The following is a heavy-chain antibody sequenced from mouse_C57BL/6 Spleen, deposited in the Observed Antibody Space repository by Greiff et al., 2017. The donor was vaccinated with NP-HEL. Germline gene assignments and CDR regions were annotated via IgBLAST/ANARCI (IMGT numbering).Heavy chain of an antibody. CDR3: ARSLLTFPFAY. D-gene: IGHD2-1*01. V-gene: IGHV1-80*01. J-gene: IGHJ3*01. Sequence: QVQLKESGAELVKPGASVKISCKASGYAFSSYWMNWVKQRPGKGLEWIGQIYPGDGDTNYNGKFKGKATLTADKSSSTAYMQLSSLTSEDSAVYFCARSLLTFPFAYWGQGTLGTVAA. CDR2: IYPGDGDT. CDR1: GYAFSSYW.